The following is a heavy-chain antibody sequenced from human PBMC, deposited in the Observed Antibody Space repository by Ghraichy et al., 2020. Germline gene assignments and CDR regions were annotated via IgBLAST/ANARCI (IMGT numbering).Heavy chain of an antibody. Sequence: GGSLRLSCAASGFTFSSYAMSWVRQAPGKGLEWVSAISGSGGSTYYADSVKGRFTISRDNSKNTLYLQMNSLRAEDTAVYYCAKYRGGPFSVRYFQHWGQGTLVTVSS. CDR3: AKYRGGPFSVRYFQH. J-gene: IGHJ1*01. D-gene: IGHD6-25*01. CDR2: ISGSGGST. V-gene: IGHV3-23*01. CDR1: GFTFSSYA.